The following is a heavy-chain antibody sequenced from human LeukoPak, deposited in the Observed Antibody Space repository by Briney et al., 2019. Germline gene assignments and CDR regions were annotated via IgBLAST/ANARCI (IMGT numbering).Heavy chain of an antibody. Sequence: PGGSLRLSCAASGFTFSSYGMHSVRQAPGKGLEWVAFIRYDGSNKYYADSVKGRFTISRDNSKNTLYLQMNSLRAEDTAVYYCAKEECFGELLAYWGQATLVTVSS. J-gene: IGHJ4*02. CDR2: IRYDGSNK. CDR3: AKEECFGELLAY. CDR1: GFTFSSYG. D-gene: IGHD3-10*01. V-gene: IGHV3-30*02.